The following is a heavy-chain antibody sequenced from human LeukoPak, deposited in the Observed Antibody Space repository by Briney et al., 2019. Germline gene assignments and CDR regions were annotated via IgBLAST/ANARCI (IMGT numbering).Heavy chain of an antibody. D-gene: IGHD2-2*02. CDR3: ARATPLGVVPAAIYYYYYMDV. CDR2: FDPEDGET. V-gene: IGHV1-24*01. J-gene: IGHJ6*03. Sequence: ASVKVSCKVSGYTLTELSMHWVRQAPGKGLEWMGGFDPEDGETIYAQKFQGRVTMTEDTSTDTAYMELSSLRSEDTAVYYCARATPLGVVPAAIYYYYYMDVWGKGTTVTVSS. CDR1: GYTLTELS.